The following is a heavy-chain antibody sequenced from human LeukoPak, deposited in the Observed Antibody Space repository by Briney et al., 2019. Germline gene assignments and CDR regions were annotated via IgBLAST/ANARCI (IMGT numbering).Heavy chain of an antibody. CDR3: AKEGVYNWNYYPANDAFDI. Sequence: AGSLRLSCAAPGFAFSSYAMTWVRQAPGKGLEWVSTLRGSGGSTYYADSVKGRFTISRDNSKNTLYLQMDSRRDEDKAVYYCAKEGVYNWNYYPANDAFDIWGQGTMVTVSS. D-gene: IGHD1-7*01. CDR2: LRGSGGST. V-gene: IGHV3-23*01. J-gene: IGHJ3*02. CDR1: GFAFSSYA.